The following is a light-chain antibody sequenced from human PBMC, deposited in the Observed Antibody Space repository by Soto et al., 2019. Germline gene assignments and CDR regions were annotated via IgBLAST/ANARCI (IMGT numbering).Light chain of an antibody. J-gene: IGLJ2*01. CDR1: SIDVGSYKF. V-gene: IGLV2-23*01. CDR2: EGS. Sequence: QSALTQPASVSGSPGQSITISCTGTSIDVGSYKFVSWYQQHPGKAPKLMIYEGSKRPSGVSNRFSGSKSGNTASLTISGLQAEDEADYYCCSYAGSSTLVFGGGTKLTVL. CDR3: CSYAGSSTLV.